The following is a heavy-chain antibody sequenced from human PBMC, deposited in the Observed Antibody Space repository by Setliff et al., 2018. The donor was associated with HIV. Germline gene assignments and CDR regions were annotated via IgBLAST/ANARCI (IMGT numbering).Heavy chain of an antibody. CDR3: AREHCSGGSCNGFDI. D-gene: IGHD2-15*01. CDR1: GGSISTSY. CDR2: IYISGTT. Sequence: PSETLSLTCTVSGGSISTSYWNWIRQPPGKGLEWIAYIYISGTTNYNPSLKSRVTISLDTSRNQFSLKLGSVTAAATAMYYCAREHCSGGSCNGFDIWGQGTMVTV. J-gene: IGHJ3*02. V-gene: IGHV4-4*09.